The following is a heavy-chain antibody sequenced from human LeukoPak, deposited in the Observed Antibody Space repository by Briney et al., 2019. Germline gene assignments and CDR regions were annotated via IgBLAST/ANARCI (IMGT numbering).Heavy chain of an antibody. CDR1: GFTFSDAW. Sequence: PGGSLRLSCAASGFTFSDAWKTWVRQAPGKGLECLARIKADGTTEYAAPVKGRFTISRQDSVHTLFLQMDSLKTGDTALYYCAADVPSPLAQIDYWGQGTPVTVSS. CDR2: IKADGTT. D-gene: IGHD1-14*01. V-gene: IGHV3-15*01. J-gene: IGHJ4*02. CDR3: AADVPSPLAQIDY.